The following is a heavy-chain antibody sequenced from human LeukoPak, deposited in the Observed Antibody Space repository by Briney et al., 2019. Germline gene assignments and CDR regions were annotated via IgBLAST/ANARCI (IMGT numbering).Heavy chain of an antibody. CDR2: ISTYTGVT. D-gene: IGHD4-11*01. V-gene: IGHV1-18*04. Sequence: GASVNVSCKASGFSFTSFGVTWVRQAPGQGLEWMGWISTYTGVTHYAEKFEDRVTMSIDTSTTTAYMGLRSLRYDDTAVYYCARDSDYSGNGNGDWFDPWGQGTVVTVSS. CDR1: GFSFTSFG. CDR3: ARDSDYSGNGNGDWFDP. J-gene: IGHJ5*02.